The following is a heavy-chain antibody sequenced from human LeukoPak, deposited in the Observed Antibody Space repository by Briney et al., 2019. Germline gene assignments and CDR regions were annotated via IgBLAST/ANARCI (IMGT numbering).Heavy chain of an antibody. CDR1: GYSISSGYS. CDR2: IYHSGST. CDR3: ARAGTKTYYYDSSGWGAFDI. J-gene: IGHJ3*02. Sequence: PSETLSLTCTVSGYSISSGYSWSWIRQPPGKGLEWIGYIYHSGSTYYNPSLKSRVTISVDRSKNQFSLKLSSVTAADTAVYYCARAGTKTYYYDSSGWGAFDIWGQGTMVTVSS. D-gene: IGHD3-22*01. V-gene: IGHV4-30-2*01.